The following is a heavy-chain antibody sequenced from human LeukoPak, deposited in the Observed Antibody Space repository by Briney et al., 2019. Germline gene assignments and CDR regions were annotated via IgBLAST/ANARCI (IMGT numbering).Heavy chain of an antibody. V-gene: IGHV3-7*01. CDR1: GFTFSTYW. J-gene: IGHJ4*02. Sequence: PGGSLRLSCAASGFTFSTYWMSWVRQAPGKGLEWVANINQDGSEKYYLDSVKGRFTVSRDNAKNSLYLQMNSLRAEDMAVYYCAMALGNGTHDCWGQGTLVTVSS. D-gene: IGHD1-26*01. CDR2: INQDGSEK. CDR3: AMALGNGTHDC.